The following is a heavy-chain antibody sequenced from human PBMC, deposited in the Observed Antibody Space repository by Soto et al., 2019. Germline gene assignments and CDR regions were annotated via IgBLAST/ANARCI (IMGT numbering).Heavy chain of an antibody. Sequence: PSETLSLTCTVSGGSISSSYWSWIRQPPGKGLEWIGYIYHSGSTYYNPFLKSRVTISVDRSKNQFSLKLSSVTAADTAVYYCARVPGPWGQGTLVTVSS. CDR2: IYHSGST. J-gene: IGHJ5*02. V-gene: IGHV4-59*12. CDR3: ARVPGP. CDR1: GGSISSSY.